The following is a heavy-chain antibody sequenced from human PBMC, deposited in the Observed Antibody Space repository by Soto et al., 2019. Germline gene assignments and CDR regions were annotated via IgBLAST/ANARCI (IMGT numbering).Heavy chain of an antibody. CDR2: ITSDGSST. D-gene: IGHD2-2*01. V-gene: IGHV3-74*01. Sequence: EVQLVESGGGLVQPGGSLRLACAASGFTFSIYWMHWVRQAPGKGLVWVSRITSDGSSTTYADSAKGRFTISRDNAKSTLYLQMNSLRAEDTAVYYCARGGCSSTSCLDYYGQGTLVTVSS. CDR1: GFTFSIYW. J-gene: IGHJ4*02. CDR3: ARGGCSSTSCLDY.